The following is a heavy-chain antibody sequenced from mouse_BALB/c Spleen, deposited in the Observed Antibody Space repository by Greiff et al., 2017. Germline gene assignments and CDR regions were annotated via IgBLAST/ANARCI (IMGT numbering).Heavy chain of an antibody. J-gene: IGHJ3*01. D-gene: IGHD2-3*01. CDR2: ISYSGST. CDR3: ARSFSFISMISSAWFAD. CDR1: GYSITSDYA. V-gene: IGHV3-2*02. Sequence: EVQLQQSGPGLVKPSQSLSLTCTVTGYSITSDYAWNLIRQFPGNKLEWMGYISYSGSTSYNPSLKSRISITRDTSKNQFFLQLNSVTTEDTATYYCARSFSFISMISSAWFADWGQGTLVTVSA.